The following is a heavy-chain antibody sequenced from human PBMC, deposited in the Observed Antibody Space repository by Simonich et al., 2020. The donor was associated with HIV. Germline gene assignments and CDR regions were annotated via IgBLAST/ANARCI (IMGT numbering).Heavy chain of an antibody. V-gene: IGHV4-34*01. J-gene: IGHJ4*02. CDR3: ARRHPTTVTTPYFDY. CDR2: INHSGSN. CDR1: GGSFSGYY. Sequence: QVQLQQWGAGLLKPSETLSLTCAVYGGSFSGYYWSWIRQPPGKGLEWIGEINHSGSNNYNPSLTSRVTISVDTSKNQFSLKLSSVTAADTAVYYCARRHPTTVTTPYFDYWGQGTLVTVSS. D-gene: IGHD4-17*01.